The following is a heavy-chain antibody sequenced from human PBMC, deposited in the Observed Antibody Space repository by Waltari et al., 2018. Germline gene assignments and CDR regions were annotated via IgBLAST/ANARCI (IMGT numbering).Heavy chain of an antibody. Sequence: QVQLVQSGAEVKKPGSSVKVSCKASGGTFSSYAISWVRQAPGQGLEWMGGIIPIFGTANYAQKFQGRVTITADESTSTAYIELSSLRSEDTAVYYCARDHHYYDSSGEGYDAFDIWGQGTMVTVSS. J-gene: IGHJ3*02. CDR2: IIPIFGTA. V-gene: IGHV1-69*01. CDR1: GGTFSSYA. D-gene: IGHD3-22*01. CDR3: ARDHHYYDSSGEGYDAFDI.